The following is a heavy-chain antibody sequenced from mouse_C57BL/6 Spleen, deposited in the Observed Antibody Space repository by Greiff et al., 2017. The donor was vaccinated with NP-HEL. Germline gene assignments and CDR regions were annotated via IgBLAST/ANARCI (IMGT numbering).Heavy chain of an antibody. CDR3: ARDDYGAWFAY. V-gene: IGHV1-82*01. J-gene: IGHJ3*01. D-gene: IGHD1-1*01. Sequence: VKLQQSGPELVKPGASVKISCKASGYAFSSSWMNWVKQRPGKGLEWIGRIYPGDGDTNYNGKFKGKATLTADKSSSTAYMQLSSLTSEDSAVYFCARDDYGAWFAYWGQGTLVTVSA. CDR2: IYPGDGDT. CDR1: GYAFSSSW.